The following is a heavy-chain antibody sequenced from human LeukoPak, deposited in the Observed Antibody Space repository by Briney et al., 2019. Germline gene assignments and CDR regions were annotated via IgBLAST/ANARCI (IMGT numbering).Heavy chain of an antibody. Sequence: PSETLSLTCAVYGGSFSGYYWSWIRQPPGKGLEWIGEINHSGSTNYNPSPKSRVTISVDTSKNQFSLKLSSVTAADTAVYYCARRAERYSSSWYNWFDPWGQGTLVTVSS. V-gene: IGHV4-34*01. CDR3: ARRAERYSSSWYNWFDP. CDR1: GGSFSGYY. D-gene: IGHD6-13*01. CDR2: INHSGST. J-gene: IGHJ5*02.